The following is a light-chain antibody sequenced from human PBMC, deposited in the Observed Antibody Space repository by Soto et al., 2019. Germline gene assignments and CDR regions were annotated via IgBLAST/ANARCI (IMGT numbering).Light chain of an antibody. J-gene: IGLJ1*01. V-gene: IGLV2-23*01. Sequence: QSVLTQPASVSGSPGQSIAISCTGTSSDVGTYNLVSWYQQHPGKAPKLMIYEGTKRPSGVSNRFSGSKSANTASLTISGLPAEDEADYYCCSSARRSLYVFGSGTKLTVL. CDR2: EGT. CDR1: SSDVGTYNL. CDR3: CSSARRSLYV.